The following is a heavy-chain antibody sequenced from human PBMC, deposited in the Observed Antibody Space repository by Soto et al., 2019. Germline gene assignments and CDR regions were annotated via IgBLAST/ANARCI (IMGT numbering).Heavy chain of an antibody. D-gene: IGHD3-3*01. V-gene: IGHV1-69*06. CDR3: ASSAPYYDFWSGYYGDTNYYYYGMDV. CDR1: GGTFSSYA. CDR2: IIPIFGTA. J-gene: IGHJ6*02. Sequence: QVQLVQSGAEVKKPGSSVKVSCKASGGTFSSYAISWVRQAPGQGLEWMGGIIPIFGTANYAQKFQGRVTITADKSTSTAYMELSSLRSEDTAVYYCASSAPYYDFWSGYYGDTNYYYYGMDVWGQGTTVTVSS.